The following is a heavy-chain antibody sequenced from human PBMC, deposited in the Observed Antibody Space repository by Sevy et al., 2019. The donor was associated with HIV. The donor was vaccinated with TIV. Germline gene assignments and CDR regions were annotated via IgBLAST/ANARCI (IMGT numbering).Heavy chain of an antibody. V-gene: IGHV3-23*01. D-gene: IGHD2-2*01. CDR3: AKVDVVVPVADYGLDV. J-gene: IGHJ6*02. CDR2: ISRSGGST. CDR1: GFTFSNYA. Sequence: GGSLRLSCEASGFTFSNYAMSWVRQAPGKGLEWVSPISRSGGSTYYADSVKGRFTISRDNSKNTLYLQMNSLRAEETAVFYCAKVDVVVPVADYGLDVWGQGTTVTVSS.